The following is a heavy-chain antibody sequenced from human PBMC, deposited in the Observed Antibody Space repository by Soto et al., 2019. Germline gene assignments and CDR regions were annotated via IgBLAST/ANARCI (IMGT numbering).Heavy chain of an antibody. D-gene: IGHD3-9*01. CDR3: TADLTAFIPQVDS. J-gene: IGHJ4*02. CDR1: GFTFSSAW. Sequence: EVHLVESGGGLMKPGESLRLSCAASGFTFSSAWFNWVRQAPGKGLEWVGRIKSQNDGGTTDYAAPVRDRFTISKDDSINTLYLQMNSLQTEDTGVYFCTADLTAFIPQVDSWGQGTLVTVSS. V-gene: IGHV3-15*07. CDR2: IKSQNDGGTT.